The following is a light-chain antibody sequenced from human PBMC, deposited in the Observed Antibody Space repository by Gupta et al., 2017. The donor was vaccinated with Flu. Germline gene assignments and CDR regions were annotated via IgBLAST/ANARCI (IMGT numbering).Light chain of an antibody. Sequence: GDRVTITCRASQSVSSYLNWYQHKPGEVPKLLIHGASSLRGGVPSRFSGSGSGTEFTLTISSLQPEDFATYYCQQSYGTQWTFGQGTKVEIK. CDR2: GAS. V-gene: IGKV1-39*01. CDR3: QQSYGTQWT. J-gene: IGKJ1*01. CDR1: QSVSSY.